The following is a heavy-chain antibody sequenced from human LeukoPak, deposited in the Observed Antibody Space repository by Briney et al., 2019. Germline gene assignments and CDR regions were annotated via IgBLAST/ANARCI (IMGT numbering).Heavy chain of an antibody. D-gene: IGHD3-10*01. V-gene: IGHV3-7*04. CDR2: IKQDGSET. CDR1: GFTFSSYW. J-gene: IGHJ4*02. CDR3: ARVQYGSGCDY. Sequence: GSLRLSCAASGFTFSSYWMTWVRQAPGKGLEWVANIKQDGSETYYVDSVKGRFTVSRENAKNSLYLEMNSLRAEDTAVYYCARVQYGSGCDYWGQGTLVTVSS.